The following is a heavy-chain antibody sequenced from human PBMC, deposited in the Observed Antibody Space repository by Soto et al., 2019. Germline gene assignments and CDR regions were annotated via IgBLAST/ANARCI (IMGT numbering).Heavy chain of an antibody. CDR3: ARIDDSSGYSPNIDY. D-gene: IGHD3-22*01. Sequence: ASVKVSCKASGYTFTSYGISWVRQAPGQGLEWMGWISAYNGNTNYAQKLQGRVTMTTDTSTSTAYMELRSLRSDDTAVYYCARIDDSSGYSPNIDYWGQGTPVTVSS. J-gene: IGHJ4*02. CDR1: GYTFTSYG. CDR2: ISAYNGNT. V-gene: IGHV1-18*01.